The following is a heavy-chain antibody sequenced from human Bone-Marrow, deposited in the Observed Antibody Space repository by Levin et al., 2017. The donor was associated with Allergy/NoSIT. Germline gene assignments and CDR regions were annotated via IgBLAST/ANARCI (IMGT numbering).Heavy chain of an antibody. V-gene: IGHV3-74*01. CDR2: INSDGSST. J-gene: IGHJ4*02. D-gene: IGHD6-13*01. CDR3: ATAYSSSWYLCH. Sequence: GESLKISCAASGFTFSSYWMHWVRQAPGKGLVWVSRINSDGSSTSYADSVKGRFTISRDNAKNTLYLQMNSLRAEDTAVYYCATAYSSSWYLCHWGQGTLVTVSS. CDR1: GFTFSSYW.